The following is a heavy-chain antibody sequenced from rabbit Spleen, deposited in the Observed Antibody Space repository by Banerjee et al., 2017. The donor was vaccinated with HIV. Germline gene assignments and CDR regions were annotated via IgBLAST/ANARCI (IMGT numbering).Heavy chain of an antibody. J-gene: IGHJ4*01. CDR3: ARAGEGGDGYLTL. CDR1: GVSFSDREV. D-gene: IGHD5-1*01. V-gene: IGHV1S45*01. Sequence: EQLEESGGGLVKPEGSLTLTCKASGVSFSDREVMCWVRQAPGKGLEWITCINTVTGKAVYANWAKGRFIMSRISSTTVTLQMTSLTAADTATYFCARAGEGGDGYLTLWGQGTLVT. CDR2: INTVTGKA.